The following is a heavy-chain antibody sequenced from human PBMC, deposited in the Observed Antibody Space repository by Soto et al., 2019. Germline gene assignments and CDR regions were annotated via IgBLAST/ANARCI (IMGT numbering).Heavy chain of an antibody. CDR2: MNPNSGNT. V-gene: IGHV1-8*01. D-gene: IGHD3-22*01. CDR1: GYTFTSYD. Sequence: VASVKVSCKASGYTFTSYDINWVRQATGQGLEWMGWMNPNSGNTGYAQKFQGRVTMTRNTSISTAYMELSSLRSEDTAVYYCARERRTYYYDSSGSTLYYYYYGMDVWGQGTTVTVSS. J-gene: IGHJ6*02. CDR3: ARERRTYYYDSSGSTLYYYYYGMDV.